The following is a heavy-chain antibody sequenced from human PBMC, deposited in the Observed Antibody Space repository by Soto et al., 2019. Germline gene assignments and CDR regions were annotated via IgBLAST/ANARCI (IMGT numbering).Heavy chain of an antibody. J-gene: IGHJ1*01. D-gene: IGHD6-19*01. V-gene: IGHV4-59*08. CDR1: GGSISSYY. Sequence: ETLSLTCTVSGGSISSYYWSWIRQPPGKGLEWIGYIYYSGSTNYNPSLKSRVTISVDTSKNQFSLKLSSVTAADTAVYYCATNGGIAVAGTTHRPEYFQHWGQGILVTVSS. CDR2: IYYSGST. CDR3: ATNGGIAVAGTTHRPEYFQH.